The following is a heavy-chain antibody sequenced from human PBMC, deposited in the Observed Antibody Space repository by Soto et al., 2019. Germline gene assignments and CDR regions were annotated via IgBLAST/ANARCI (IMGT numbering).Heavy chain of an antibody. J-gene: IGHJ4*02. CDR1: GFTFSSYW. CDR3: ALPKTLDS. V-gene: IGHV3-7*03. CDR2: INHDGSEK. Sequence: GGSLRLSCAASGFTFSSYWMTWVRQAPGKGLEWVANINHDGSEKYYVDSVKGRFTISIDNAKNSLYLQMNSLRAEDTAVYYCALPKTLDSWGQVTLLTGSS.